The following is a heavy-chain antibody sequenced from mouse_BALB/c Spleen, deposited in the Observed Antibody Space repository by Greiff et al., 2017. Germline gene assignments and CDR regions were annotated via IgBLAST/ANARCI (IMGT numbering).Heavy chain of an antibody. CDR1: GFSLTSYG. Sequence: VKLMESGPDLVAPSQSLSITCTVSGFSLTSYGVHWVRQPPGKGLEWLVVIWSDGSTTYNSALKSRLSISKDNSKSQVFLKMNSLQTDDTAMYYCARHDGYYIYAMDYWGQGTSVTVSS. CDR2: IWSDGST. V-gene: IGHV2-6-2*01. CDR3: ARHDGYYIYAMDY. D-gene: IGHD2-3*01. J-gene: IGHJ4*01.